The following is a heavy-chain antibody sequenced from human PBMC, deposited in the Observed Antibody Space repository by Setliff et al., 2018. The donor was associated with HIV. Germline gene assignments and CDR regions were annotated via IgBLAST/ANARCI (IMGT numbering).Heavy chain of an antibody. CDR2: INPDGSHR. J-gene: IGHJ3*02. CDR3: ARIYRSSWPFDACDI. CDR1: GFTFTISW. V-gene: IGHV3-7*03. Sequence: PGGSLRLSCAASGFTFTISWMNWVRQAPGKGLEWVANINPDGSHRDYVDSVKGRFTISRDNAKNSLYLQMNSLRAEDTAVYYCARIYRSSWPFDACDIWGQGTMVTVSS. D-gene: IGHD6-6*01.